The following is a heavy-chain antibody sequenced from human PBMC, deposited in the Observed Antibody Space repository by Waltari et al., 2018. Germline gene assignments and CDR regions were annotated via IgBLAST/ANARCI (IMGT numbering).Heavy chain of an antibody. CDR2: IYYSGST. J-gene: IGHJ4*02. V-gene: IGHV4-59*01. CDR3: ALGYSYGYYFDY. CDR1: GGSISSYY. D-gene: IGHD5-18*01. Sequence: QVQLQESGPGLVKPSETLSLTCTVSGGSISSYYWSWLRQPPGKGLEWIGYIYYSGSTNYNPSLKSRVTISVDTSKNQFSLKLSSVTAADTAVYYCALGYSYGYYFDYWGQGTLVTVSS.